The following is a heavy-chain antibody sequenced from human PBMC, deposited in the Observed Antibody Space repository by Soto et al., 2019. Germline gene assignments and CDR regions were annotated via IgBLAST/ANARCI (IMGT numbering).Heavy chain of an antibody. D-gene: IGHD2-15*01. Sequence: EVHLLESGGGLVQPGGSLRLSCAASGFTFSSYAMSWVRQAPGKGLEWVSAISDSGGRTYYADSVKGRFTISRDNSKNTLYLQMNSLRAEDTAVYYCAGAYCSGGSCYSGVGYYYYGMDVWGQGTTVTVSS. CDR2: ISDSGGRT. J-gene: IGHJ6*02. V-gene: IGHV3-23*01. CDR3: AGAYCSGGSCYSGVGYYYYGMDV. CDR1: GFTFSSYA.